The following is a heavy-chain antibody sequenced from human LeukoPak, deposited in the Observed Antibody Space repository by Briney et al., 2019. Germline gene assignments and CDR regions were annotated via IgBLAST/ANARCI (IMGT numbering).Heavy chain of an antibody. V-gene: IGHV3-23*01. D-gene: IGHD3-10*01. CDR2: ISGSGGST. Sequence: PGGSLRLSCAASGFTFSGSAMHWVRQASGKGLEWVSAISGSGGSTYYADSVKGRFTISRDNSKNTLYLQMNSLRAEDTAVYYCAKDSGDYAEYFQHWGQGTLVTVSS. J-gene: IGHJ1*01. CDR1: GFTFSGSA. CDR3: AKDSGDYAEYFQH.